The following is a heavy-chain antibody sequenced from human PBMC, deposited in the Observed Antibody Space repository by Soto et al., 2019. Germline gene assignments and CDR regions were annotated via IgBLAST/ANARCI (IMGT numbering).Heavy chain of an antibody. J-gene: IGHJ3*02. CDR2: IYHSGST. CDR1: GGSISSSNW. CDR3: ALGGYCSGGSCYDAFDI. Sequence: SETLSLTCAVSGGSISSSNWWSWVRPPPGKGLGWIGEIYHSGSTNYNPSLKSRVTISGDNSKNQFSLKLSSVTAADTAVDYCALGGYCSGGSCYDAFDIWGQGTMVTVSS. D-gene: IGHD2-15*01. V-gene: IGHV4-4*02.